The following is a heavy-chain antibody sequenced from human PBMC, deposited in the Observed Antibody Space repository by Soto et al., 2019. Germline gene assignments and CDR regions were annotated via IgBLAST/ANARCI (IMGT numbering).Heavy chain of an antibody. CDR2: IYYSGST. J-gene: IGHJ6*02. CDR3: ARDRASAAYYYYGMDV. V-gene: IGHV4-31*03. CDR1: GGSISSGGYY. Sequence: QVQLQESGPGLVKPSQTLSLTCTVSGGSISSGGYYWSWIRQHPGKGLEWIGYIYYSGSTYYNPSLKSRVTISVDTSKNQFSLKLNSVTAADTAVYYCARDRASAAYYYYGMDVWGQGTTVTVSS. D-gene: IGHD2-15*01.